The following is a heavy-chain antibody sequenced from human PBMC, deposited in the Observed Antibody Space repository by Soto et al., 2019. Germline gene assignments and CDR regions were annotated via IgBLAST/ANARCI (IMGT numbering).Heavy chain of an antibody. J-gene: IGHJ4*02. D-gene: IGHD3-16*01. CDR1: GFTFMMYG. Sequence: PGGSXGLSCAASGFTFMMYGMHVFRQVPGKGPEWVSRINDDGSSTNYADSVKGRFTISRDNAKNTLYLQMNDLRAEDTAVYYCKRGHRSNPHRKGALRGPGTLVT. CDR2: INDDGSST. CDR3: KRGHRSNPHRKGAL. V-gene: IGHV3-74*01.